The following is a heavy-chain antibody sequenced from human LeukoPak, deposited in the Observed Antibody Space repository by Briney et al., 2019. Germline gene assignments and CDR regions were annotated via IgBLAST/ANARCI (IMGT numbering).Heavy chain of an antibody. CDR3: ARHFGTGDNFDY. V-gene: IGHV1-18*04. J-gene: IGHJ4*02. D-gene: IGHD1-1*01. CDR1: GYTFTSYG. Sequence: VASVKVSCKASGYTFTSYGISWVRQAPGQGLEWMGWISAYNGNTNYAQKFQGRVTMTRNTSISTAYMELSSLRPEDTAVYYCARHFGTGDNFDYWGQGTLLIVSS. CDR2: ISAYNGNT.